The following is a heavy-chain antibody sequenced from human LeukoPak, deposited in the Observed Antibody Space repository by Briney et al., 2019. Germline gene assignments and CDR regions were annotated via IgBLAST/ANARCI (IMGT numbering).Heavy chain of an antibody. CDR2: INHNGNVN. CDR3: ARGGGLDV. Sequence: GGSLRLSCAASGFTFSSYWMNWARQAPGKGLEWVASINHNGNVNYYVDSVKGRFTISRDNAKNSLYLQMSDLRAEDTAVYFCARGGGLDVWGQGATVTVSS. D-gene: IGHD3-16*01. J-gene: IGHJ6*02. CDR1: GFTFSSYW. V-gene: IGHV3-7*03.